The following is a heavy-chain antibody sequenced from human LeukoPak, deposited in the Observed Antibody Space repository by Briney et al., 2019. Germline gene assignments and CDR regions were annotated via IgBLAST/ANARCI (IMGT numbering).Heavy chain of an antibody. D-gene: IGHD3-10*01. Sequence: SETLSLTCTVSGGSISSYSWSWIRQSPGKGLEWIGYISYTGSTNYNPSLKSRVTISVDTSKNQFSLKLGSVTAADTAVYYCARGSGPYNYWGQGTLVTVSS. CDR1: GGSISSYS. CDR3: ARGSGPYNY. J-gene: IGHJ4*02. CDR2: ISYTGST. V-gene: IGHV4-59*01.